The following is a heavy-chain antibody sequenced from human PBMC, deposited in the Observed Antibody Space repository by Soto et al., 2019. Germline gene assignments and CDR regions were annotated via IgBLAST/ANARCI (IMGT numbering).Heavy chain of an antibody. D-gene: IGHD6-19*01. J-gene: IGHJ3*02. CDR2: RWYDGSNK. CDR3: ARGGQWLVDDAFDI. CDR1: GFTFSSYG. Sequence: GGSLRLSVAASGFTFSSYGMHWVRQATGKGLEWVGVRWYDGSNKYYADSVKGRFTISRDNSKNTLYLQMNSLRAEDTAVYHRARGGQWLVDDAFDIWGQGTMVTVSS. V-gene: IGHV3-33*01.